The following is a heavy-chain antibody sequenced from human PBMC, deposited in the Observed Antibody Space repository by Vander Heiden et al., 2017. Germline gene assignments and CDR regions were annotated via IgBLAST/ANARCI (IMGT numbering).Heavy chain of an antibody. CDR1: GGSFSGYY. V-gene: IGHV4-34*01. Sequence: QVQLQQWGAGLLKPSETLSLTCAVYGGSFSGYYWSWIRQPPGKGLEWIGEINHSGSTNHNPSLKSRVTISVDTSKNQFSLKLSSVTAADTAVYYCARGSTHYYYYYGMDVWGQGTTVTVSS. CDR2: INHSGST. CDR3: ARGSTHYYYYYGMDV. J-gene: IGHJ6*02.